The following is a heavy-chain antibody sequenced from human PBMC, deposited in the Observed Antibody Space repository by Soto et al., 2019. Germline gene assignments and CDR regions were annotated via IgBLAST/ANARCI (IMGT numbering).Heavy chain of an antibody. V-gene: IGHV4-30-2*01. J-gene: IGHJ4*02. D-gene: IGHD3-10*01. Sequence: QLQLHMSGSGLVKPSQTLSLTCTVSGASITYGAYSWSWIRQTPGKGLEWIGYINHLETTFYNPSFKRRLTLSIDRTNNQYSLNLKSMSAADRTVYFCARGGGFDSFDYWGQGILVTVSS. CDR3: ARGGGFDSFDY. CDR1: GASITYGAYS. CDR2: INHLETT.